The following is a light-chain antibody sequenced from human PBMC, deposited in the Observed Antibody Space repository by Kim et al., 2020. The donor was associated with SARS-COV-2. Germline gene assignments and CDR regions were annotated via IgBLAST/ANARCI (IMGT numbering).Light chain of an antibody. Sequence: SYELTQPPSLSVSPGQTASITCGGDKFGDKYACWYQQKPGQSPVLVIYQDSNRPSGIPERFSGSNSGNTATLTISGAQAMDEADYYCQAWDRISGHFGTG. CDR1: KFGDKY. J-gene: IGLJ1*01. CDR3: QAWDRISGH. CDR2: QDS. V-gene: IGLV3-1*01.